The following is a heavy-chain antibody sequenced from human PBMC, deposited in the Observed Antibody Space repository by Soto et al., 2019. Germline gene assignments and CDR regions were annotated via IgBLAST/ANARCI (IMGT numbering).Heavy chain of an antibody. CDR2: INHSGST. D-gene: IGHD4-17*01. CDR1: GGSFSCYY. CDR3: ARGRGTVTTAIYGMDV. V-gene: IGHV4-34*01. J-gene: IGHJ6*02. Sequence: SETLSLTCAVYGGSFSCYYWSWIGQPPGKGLEWIGEINHSGSTNYNPSLKSRVTISVDTSKNQFSLKLSSVTAADTAVYYCARGRGTVTTAIYGMDVWGQGTTVTVSS.